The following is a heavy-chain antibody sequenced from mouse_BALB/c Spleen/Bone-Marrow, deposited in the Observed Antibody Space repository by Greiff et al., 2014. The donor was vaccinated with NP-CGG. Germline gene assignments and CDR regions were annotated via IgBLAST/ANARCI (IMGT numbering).Heavy chain of an antibody. D-gene: IGHD1-2*01. V-gene: IGHV2-9*02. CDR3: ARITTATGAMDY. Sequence: VQLQQSGPGLVAPSQSLSITCTVSGFSLTNYGVHWVRQPPGKGLEWLGVIWADGRTNYNSALMSRLSISKDNSKSQVFLKMNSLQTDDTAMYYCARITTATGAMDYWGQGTSVTVSS. CDR1: GFSLTNYG. J-gene: IGHJ4*01. CDR2: IWADGRT.